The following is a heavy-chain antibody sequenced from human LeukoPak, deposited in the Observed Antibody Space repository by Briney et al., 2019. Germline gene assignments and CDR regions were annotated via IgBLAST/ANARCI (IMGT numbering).Heavy chain of an antibody. D-gene: IGHD6-13*01. CDR1: GRSISRYY. CDR2: IYYSGST. J-gene: IGHJ6*03. CDR3: ARGRQQPNYYYFYMDV. V-gene: IGHV4-59*01. Sequence: SETLSLTCTVSGRSISRYYWSWIRQPPGKGLEWIGYIYYSGSTNYNLSLKSRVAISVDTSKNQFSLKLTSVTAADTAVYYCARGRQQPNYYYFYMDVWGKGTTVTVSS.